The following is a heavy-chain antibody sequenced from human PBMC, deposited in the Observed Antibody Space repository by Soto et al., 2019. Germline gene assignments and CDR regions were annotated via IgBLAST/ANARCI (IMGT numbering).Heavy chain of an antibody. D-gene: IGHD6-13*01. CDR3: AISSSSIRPFDY. V-gene: IGHV4-61*01. CDR2: IFFTGSA. CDR1: GGSVSTGSYD. J-gene: IGHJ4*02. Sequence: PSETLSLTCTVSGGSVSTGSYDWSWIRQPPGKGLEWIGKIFFTGSAHYNPSLRNRVTMSVDTSKDQFSLTLTSATAADTAVYYCAISSSSIRPFDYWGQGTLVTVSS.